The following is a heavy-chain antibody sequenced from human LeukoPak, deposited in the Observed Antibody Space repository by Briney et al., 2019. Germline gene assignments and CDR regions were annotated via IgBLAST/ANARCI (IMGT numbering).Heavy chain of an antibody. CDR1: GGSISSYY. J-gene: IGHJ2*01. CDR3: ARDTKTGYFDL. Sequence: SETLSLTCTVSGGSISSYYWSWVRQPPGKGLEWIGYIYYSGTPNYTPSLNSRVTISVDTSKTQFSLKLSSVTAADTAVYYCARDTKTGYFDLWGRGTLVTVSS. D-gene: IGHD3-3*01. CDR2: IYYSGTP. V-gene: IGHV4-59*01.